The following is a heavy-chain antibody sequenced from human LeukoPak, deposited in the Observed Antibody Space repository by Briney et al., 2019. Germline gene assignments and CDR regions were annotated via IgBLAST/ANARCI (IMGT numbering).Heavy chain of an antibody. CDR3: ARGGSAAGRFDY. J-gene: IGHJ4*02. V-gene: IGHV3-30*02. CDR2: IRYDGSNK. D-gene: IGHD6-13*01. Sequence: GGSLRLSCAASGFTFSSYSMNWVRQSPGKGLEWVAFIRYDGSNKYYADSVKGRFTISRDNSKNTLYLQMNSLRAEDTAVYYCARGGSAAGRFDYWGQGTLVTVSS. CDR1: GFTFSSYS.